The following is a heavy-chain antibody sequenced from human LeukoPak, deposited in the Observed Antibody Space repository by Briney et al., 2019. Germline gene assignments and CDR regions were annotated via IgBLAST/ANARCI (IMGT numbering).Heavy chain of an antibody. Sequence: PGGSLRLSCAASGFTFSSYWMSWVRQAPGKGLEWVANIKQDGSEKYYVDSVKGRFTISRDNAKNSLYLQMNSLRAEDTAVYYCAGEGLRGDYEFDYWGQGTLVTVSS. V-gene: IGHV3-7*01. CDR1: GFTFSSYW. CDR2: IKQDGSEK. CDR3: AGEGLRGDYEFDY. D-gene: IGHD4-17*01. J-gene: IGHJ4*02.